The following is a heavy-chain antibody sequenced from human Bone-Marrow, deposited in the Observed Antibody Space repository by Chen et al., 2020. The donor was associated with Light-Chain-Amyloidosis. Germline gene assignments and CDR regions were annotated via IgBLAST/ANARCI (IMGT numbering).Heavy chain of an antibody. CDR1: GYTFTGYY. CDR3: ARGAERGYSGYESTNFDY. CDR2: INPNSGGT. V-gene: IGHV1-2*02. Sequence: QVQLLQSGVEMKKPGASVKVSCQASGYTFTGYYMHWVRQAPGQGLEWMGWINPNSGGTNYAQKFQGRVTMTRDTSISTAYMELGRLRSDDTAVYYCARGAERGYSGYESTNFDYWGQGTLVTVSS. D-gene: IGHD5-12*01. J-gene: IGHJ4*02.